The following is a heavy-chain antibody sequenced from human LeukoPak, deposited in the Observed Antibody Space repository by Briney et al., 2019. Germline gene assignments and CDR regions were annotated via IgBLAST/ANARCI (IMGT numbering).Heavy chain of an antibody. CDR2: ISGSGGST. D-gene: IGHD2-2*01. Sequence: GASLRLSCAASGFTFSSYAMSWVRQAPGKGLEWVSAISGSGGSTYYAGSVKGRFTISRDNSKNTLYLQINSLRAEDTAVYYCARDIVVVNYWGQGTLVTVSS. V-gene: IGHV3-23*01. CDR3: ARDIVVVNY. J-gene: IGHJ4*02. CDR1: GFTFSSYA.